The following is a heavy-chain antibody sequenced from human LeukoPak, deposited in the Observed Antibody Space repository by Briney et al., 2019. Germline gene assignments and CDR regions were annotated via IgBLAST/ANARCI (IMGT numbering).Heavy chain of an antibody. CDR2: ISAYNGNT. J-gene: IGHJ4*02. D-gene: IGHD4-17*01. Sequence: GASVKVSCKASGYTFTSYGISWVRQAPGQGLEWMGWISAYNGNTNYAQKLQGRVTMTTDTPTSTVYMELRSLTCDDTAVYYCARDHTVTSSAGSVSYSDYWGQGTLVTVSS. CDR1: GYTFTSYG. CDR3: ARDHTVTSSAGSVSYSDY. V-gene: IGHV1-18*01.